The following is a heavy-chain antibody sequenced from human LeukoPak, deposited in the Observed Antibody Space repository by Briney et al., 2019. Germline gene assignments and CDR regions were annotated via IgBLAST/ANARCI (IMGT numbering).Heavy chain of an antibody. Sequence: SETLSLTCTVSGGSISSYYWSWIRQPPGKGLEWIGYIYYSGSTNYNPSLKSRVTISVDTSKNQFSLKLSSVTAADTAVYYCARDCSGGSCHPFDYWGQGTLVTVSS. D-gene: IGHD2-15*01. CDR3: ARDCSGGSCHPFDY. CDR1: GGSISSYY. V-gene: IGHV4-59*12. CDR2: IYYSGST. J-gene: IGHJ4*02.